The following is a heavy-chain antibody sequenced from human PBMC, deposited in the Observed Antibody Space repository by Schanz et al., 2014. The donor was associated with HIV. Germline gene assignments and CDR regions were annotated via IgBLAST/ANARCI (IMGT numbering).Heavy chain of an antibody. J-gene: IGHJ4*02. D-gene: IGHD1-1*01. CDR3: TINQYQLLPFDY. CDR2: IKPNSGDT. V-gene: IGHV1-2*02. CDR1: GYSFTAYY. Sequence: QAQLVQSGAEVKKPGASVKASCKASGYSFTAYYIHWVRQAPGQGPEWMGYIKPNSGDTFYAQKFRGRVTMTRDTSMSTASVELTRLRSDDTAVYFCTINQYQLLPFDYWGQGTLVSVSS.